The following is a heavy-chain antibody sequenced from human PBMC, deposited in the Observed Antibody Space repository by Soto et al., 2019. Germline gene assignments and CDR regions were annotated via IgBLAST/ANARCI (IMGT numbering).Heavy chain of an antibody. CDR1: GGSVSSGSYY. Sequence: SETLSRTCTVSGGSVSSGSYYWSWIRQPPGKGLEWSGNIYYSGSTNYNPSLKSRVTISVDTSKNQFSLKLSSVTAADTGVYGCAGVLEWMGYYYYCFDVWGQGTTVTVS. D-gene: IGHD3-3*01. V-gene: IGHV4-61*01. CDR2: IYYSGST. CDR3: AGVLEWMGYYYYCFDV. J-gene: IGHJ6*02.